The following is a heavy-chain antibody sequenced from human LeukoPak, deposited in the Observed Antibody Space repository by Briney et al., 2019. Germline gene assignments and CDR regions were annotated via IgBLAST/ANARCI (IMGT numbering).Heavy chain of an antibody. CDR2: IYYSGST. J-gene: IGHJ5*02. V-gene: IGHV4-31*03. Sequence: PSQTLSLTCTVSGGSISSGGYYWRWLGQHPGRGLEWIGYIYYSGSTYYNPSLKSRVTISVDTSKIQFSLKLSSVTAADTAMYCCARGIGYCSSTSCENWFDPWGQGTLVTVSS. D-gene: IGHD2-2*01. CDR3: ARGIGYCSSTSCENWFDP. CDR1: GGSISSGGYY.